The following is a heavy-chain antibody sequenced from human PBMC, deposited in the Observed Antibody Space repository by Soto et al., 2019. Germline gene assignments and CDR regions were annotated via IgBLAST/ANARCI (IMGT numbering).Heavy chain of an antibody. CDR1: GFTFSSYS. CDR2: ISSSSSTK. V-gene: IGHV3-48*01. D-gene: IGHD2-15*01. J-gene: IGHJ1*01. Sequence: EVQVVESGGGLVQPGGSLRLSCAASGFTFSSYSMNWVRQAPGKGLEWVSYISSSSSTKFYADSVQGRFTISRDNARNSLYLQMNSLRAEDTAVYYCARDIDGGGQGTLFTVSS. CDR3: ARDIDG.